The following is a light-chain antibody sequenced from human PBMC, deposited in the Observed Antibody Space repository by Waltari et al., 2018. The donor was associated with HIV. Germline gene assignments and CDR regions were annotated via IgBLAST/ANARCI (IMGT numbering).Light chain of an antibody. Sequence: EIVLTQSPGALSLSPGERATLSCRASQSVTRHYLAWYQHKPGQAPRLLIYGASTRATGIPARFSGSGSGTEFTLTISSLQSEDFAVYYCQQYNNWPPWTFGQGTKVEIK. CDR2: GAS. V-gene: IGKV3-15*01. CDR1: QSVTRH. J-gene: IGKJ1*01. CDR3: QQYNNWPPWT.